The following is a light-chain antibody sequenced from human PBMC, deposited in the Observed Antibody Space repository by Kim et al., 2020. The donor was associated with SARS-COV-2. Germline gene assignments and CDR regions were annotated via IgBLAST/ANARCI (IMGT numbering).Light chain of an antibody. Sequence: QSVLTQPPSASGTPGQRVTISCSGSSSNIGSDTVNWYQQLPGTAPKLLIYSNNQRRSGVPDRFSGSKSGTSASLAISGLQSEDEADYYCAAWDDSLNGVVFGGGTQLTVL. J-gene: IGLJ2*01. CDR1: SSNIGSDT. CDR2: SNN. CDR3: AAWDDSLNGVV. V-gene: IGLV1-44*01.